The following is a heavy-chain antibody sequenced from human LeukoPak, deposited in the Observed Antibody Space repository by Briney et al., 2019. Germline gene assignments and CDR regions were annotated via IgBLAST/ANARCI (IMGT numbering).Heavy chain of an antibody. Sequence: GGSLRLSCAASGFTFSSYAMHWVRQAPGKGREGVAVISYDGSNKYYADSVKGRFTISRDNSKNTLYLQMNSLRAEDTAVYYCAKDEASSWYYYYYGMDVWGQGTTVTVSS. CDR3: AKDEASSWYYYYYGMDV. D-gene: IGHD6-13*01. CDR2: ISYDGSNK. J-gene: IGHJ6*02. CDR1: GFTFSSYA. V-gene: IGHV3-30*04.